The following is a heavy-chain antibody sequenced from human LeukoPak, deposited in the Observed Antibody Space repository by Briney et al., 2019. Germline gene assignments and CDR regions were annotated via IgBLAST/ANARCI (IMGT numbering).Heavy chain of an antibody. Sequence: GASVKVPCKASGYTFTSYGISWVRQAPGQGLEWMGWISAYNGNTNYAQKLQGRVTMTTDTSTSTAYMELRSLRSDDTAVYYCARSSGTTYYYYYYMDVWGKGTTVTVSS. CDR2: ISAYNGNT. D-gene: IGHD6-19*01. J-gene: IGHJ6*03. CDR1: GYTFTSYG. V-gene: IGHV1-18*01. CDR3: ARSSGTTYYYYYYMDV.